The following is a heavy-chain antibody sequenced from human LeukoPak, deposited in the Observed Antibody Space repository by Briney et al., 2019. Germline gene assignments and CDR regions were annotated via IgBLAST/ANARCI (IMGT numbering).Heavy chain of an antibody. CDR3: ARDCSGSSCYWIH. Sequence: ASVKVSCKASGGTFSSYAISWVRQAPGQGLEWLGYISAYNGNTNYAQKVQGRITMTTDTSTSTAYMEMRSLRSDDTTVYYCARDCSGSSCYWIHWGQGTLGTVSS. CDR2: ISAYNGNT. J-gene: IGHJ4*02. D-gene: IGHD2-15*01. V-gene: IGHV1-18*01. CDR1: GGTFSSYA.